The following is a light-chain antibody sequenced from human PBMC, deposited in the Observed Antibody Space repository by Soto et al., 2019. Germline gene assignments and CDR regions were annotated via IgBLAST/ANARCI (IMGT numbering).Light chain of an antibody. V-gene: IGKV1-27*01. J-gene: IGKJ5*01. CDR1: QGISNY. Sequence: DIQMTQSPSSLSASVGDRVTITCRASQGISNYLAWYQQKPGKVPKLLIYAESTLQSGVPSRFSGSGSGTDFTLTISSLQSEDFAVYYCQQYNNFPTFGQGTRLEIK. CDR3: QQYNNFPT. CDR2: AES.